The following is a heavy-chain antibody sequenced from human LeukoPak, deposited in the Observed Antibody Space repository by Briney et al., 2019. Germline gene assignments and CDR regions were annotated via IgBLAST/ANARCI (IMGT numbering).Heavy chain of an antibody. CDR3: ARSEPYSGGWYGDY. V-gene: IGHV5-51*01. Sequence: GESLKIPCKGSGYSFTSYWIGWVRPMPGKGLEWMGIIYPGDSDTRYSPSFQGQVTISADKYISTAYLQWSSLKASDTAMYYCARSEPYSGGWYGDYWGQGTLVTVSS. CDR2: IYPGDSDT. CDR1: GYSFTSYW. D-gene: IGHD6-19*01. J-gene: IGHJ4*02.